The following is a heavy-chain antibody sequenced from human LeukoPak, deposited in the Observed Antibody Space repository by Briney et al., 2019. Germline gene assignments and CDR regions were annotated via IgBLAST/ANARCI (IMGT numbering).Heavy chain of an antibody. Sequence: GGFLRLSCAASGFTFSSYSMNWVRQTPGKGLEWVSYIGTSSSIIYYADSVKGRFTIPRDNAKNSLYLQMNSLRDEDTAVYYCARHDYAGNSGDYWGQGTLVTVSS. CDR2: IGTSSSII. D-gene: IGHD4-23*01. CDR3: ARHDYAGNSGDY. V-gene: IGHV3-48*02. CDR1: GFTFSSYS. J-gene: IGHJ4*02.